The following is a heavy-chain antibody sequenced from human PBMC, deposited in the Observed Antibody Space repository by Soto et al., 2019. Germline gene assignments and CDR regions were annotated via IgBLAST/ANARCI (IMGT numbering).Heavy chain of an antibody. V-gene: IGHV3-48*01. CDR1: GFTFSSYS. Sequence: PGGSLRLSCAASGFTFSSYSMNWVRQAPGKGLEWVSYISSSSSTTCYADSVKGRFTISRDNSKNTLYLQMNSLRAEDTAVYYCADVFVGLWGQGTQVTVSS. CDR3: ADVFVGL. J-gene: IGHJ4*02. D-gene: IGHD3-16*01. CDR2: ISSSSSTT.